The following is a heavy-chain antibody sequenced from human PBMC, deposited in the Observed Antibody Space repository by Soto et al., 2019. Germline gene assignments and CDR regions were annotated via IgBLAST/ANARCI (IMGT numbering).Heavy chain of an antibody. V-gene: IGHV3-30*18. J-gene: IGHJ6*02. CDR1: GFSFFSYG. Sequence: GGSLRLSCAASGFSFFSYGMHWVRQAPGKGLEWAALISNDGRNKYYADSVKGRFTISRDNSKSPLFLQVNSLRAEDTAVYYCAKKIFGDYFYGLDVWGRGTTVTVSS. CDR2: ISNDGRNK. CDR3: AKKIFGDYFYGLDV. D-gene: IGHD3-3*01.